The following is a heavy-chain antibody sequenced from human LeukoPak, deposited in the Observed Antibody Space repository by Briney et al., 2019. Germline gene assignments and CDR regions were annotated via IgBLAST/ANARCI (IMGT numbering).Heavy chain of an antibody. J-gene: IGHJ3*02. Sequence: GGSLRLSCAASEFTFTSYELNWVRQAPGKGLEWVSYISITSNTISYAVSLKSRFPISRDNAKNSLDLQVISLRAEDTAVYYCARGPSIAARYDAFDIWGQGTIVTVSS. CDR1: EFTFTSYE. CDR3: ARGPSIAARYDAFDI. CDR2: ISITSNTI. V-gene: IGHV3-48*03. D-gene: IGHD6-6*01.